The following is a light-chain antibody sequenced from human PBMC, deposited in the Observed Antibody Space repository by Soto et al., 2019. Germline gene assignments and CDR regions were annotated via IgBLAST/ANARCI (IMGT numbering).Light chain of an antibody. CDR3: MQALQTPYP. CDR1: QSLLHSDGCHY. Sequence: DIVMTQSPLSLPVTPGEPASISCRASQSLLHSDGCHYLDWYLQKPGQSPQLLIYLGSNRASGVPERFSGSGTGTDFTLKISRVEADDVGVYYCMQALQTPYPFGQGTKLEIK. V-gene: IGKV2-28*01. CDR2: LGS. J-gene: IGKJ2*01.